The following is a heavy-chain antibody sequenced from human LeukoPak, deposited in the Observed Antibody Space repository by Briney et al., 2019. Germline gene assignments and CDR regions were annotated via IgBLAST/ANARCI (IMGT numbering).Heavy chain of an antibody. CDR3: ARGVTTDVY. CDR2: IYSGGST. V-gene: IGHV3-66*01. Sequence: GGSLRLSCIASGFTVNSKYMSWVRQAPGKGLEWVSLIYSGGSTYYADSVKGRFIIPRDNSQNTLYLQMNSLRAEDTAVYYCARGVTTDVYWGQGTLVTVSS. CDR1: GFTVNSKY. D-gene: IGHD4-17*01. J-gene: IGHJ4*02.